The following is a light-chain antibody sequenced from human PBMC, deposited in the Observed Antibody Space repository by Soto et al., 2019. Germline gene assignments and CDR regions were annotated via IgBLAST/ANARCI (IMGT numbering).Light chain of an antibody. CDR1: QILRYGDGNTY. V-gene: IGKV2-30*01. CDR2: TVS. CDR3: MQGTHWPWT. Sequence: DVVITQSSLALSVTPGQPASISFRSSQILRYGDGNTYLNWFQQRPGQSPRRLIYTVSKRDSGVPDRFSGSGSDTDFTLRISRVEAEDAGVYYCMQGTHWPWTFGQGTKVDIK. J-gene: IGKJ1*01.